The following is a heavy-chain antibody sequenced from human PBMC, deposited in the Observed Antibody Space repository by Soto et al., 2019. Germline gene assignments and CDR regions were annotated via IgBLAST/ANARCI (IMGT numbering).Heavy chain of an antibody. V-gene: IGHV3-23*01. Sequence: GGSLRLSCAASGFTFRNYDLHWVRQAPGKGLEWVSFLSGSGGGTYYADSVKGRFTISRDNSKNTLYLQMNSLRAEDTAVYYCAKVAITMIVVAPPDVWGQGTTVTVSS. D-gene: IGHD3-22*01. CDR3: AKVAITMIVVAPPDV. J-gene: IGHJ6*02. CDR2: LSGSGGGT. CDR1: GFTFRNYD.